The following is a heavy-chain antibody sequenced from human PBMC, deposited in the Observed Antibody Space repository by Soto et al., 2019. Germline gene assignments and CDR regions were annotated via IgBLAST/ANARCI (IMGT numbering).Heavy chain of an antibody. Sequence: QVQLVQSGAEVKKPGSSVKVSCKASGGTFSSYTISWVRQAPGQGLEWMGRIIPILGIANYAQKFQGRVTITADKSTSSAYMEMGSLGSEDTAVYYCAGESCSTGENGFDPWGQGTLVTVSS. CDR3: AGESCSTGENGFDP. D-gene: IGHD3-10*01. CDR1: GGTFSSYT. J-gene: IGHJ5*02. V-gene: IGHV1-69*08. CDR2: IIPILGIA.